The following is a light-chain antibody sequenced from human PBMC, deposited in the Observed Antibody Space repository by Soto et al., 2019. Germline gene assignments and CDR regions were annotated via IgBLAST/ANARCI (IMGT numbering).Light chain of an antibody. CDR3: QAWDSSTRVV. CDR1: KLGDKY. V-gene: IGLV3-1*01. J-gene: IGLJ2*01. Sequence: SYELTQPPSVSVSPGQTASITCSGDKLGDKYACWYQQKPGQSPVLVIYQDSKRPSGIPERFSGSNSGNTATLTIRGTQAMDEADYYCQAWDSSTRVVFCGGTKLT. CDR2: QDS.